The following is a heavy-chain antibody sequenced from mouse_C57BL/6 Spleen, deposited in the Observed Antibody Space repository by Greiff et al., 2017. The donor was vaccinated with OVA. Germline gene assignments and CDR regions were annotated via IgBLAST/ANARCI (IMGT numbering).Heavy chain of an antibody. V-gene: IGHV1-50*01. CDR2: IDPSDSYT. CDR3: ARRREGDY. J-gene: IGHJ2*01. CDR1: GYTFTSYW. Sequence: QVQLKESGAELVKPGASVKLSCKASGYTFTSYWMQWVKQRPGQGLEWIGEIDPSDSYTNYNQKFKGKATLTVDTSSSTAYMQLSSLTSEDSAVYYCARRREGDYWGQGTTLTVSS.